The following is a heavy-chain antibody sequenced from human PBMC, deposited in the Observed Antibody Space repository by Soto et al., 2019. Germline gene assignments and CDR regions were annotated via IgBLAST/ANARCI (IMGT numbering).Heavy chain of an antibody. Sequence: PSETLSLTCAVSGGSISSGGYSWSWIRQPPGKGLEWIGYIYHSGSTYYNPSLKSRVTRSVDRTKNQFSLKLSSVTAADTAVYYCARGYCSGGSCFSWFDYWGQGTLVTVSS. V-gene: IGHV4-30-2*01. CDR3: ARGYCSGGSCFSWFDY. CDR2: IYHSGST. J-gene: IGHJ5*01. D-gene: IGHD2-15*01. CDR1: GGSISSGGYS.